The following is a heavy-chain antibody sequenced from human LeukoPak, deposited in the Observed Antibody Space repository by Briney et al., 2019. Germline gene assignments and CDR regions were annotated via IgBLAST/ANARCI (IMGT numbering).Heavy chain of an antibody. J-gene: IGHJ4*02. CDR1: GGSISSGDYY. CDR2: IYYSGST. CDR3: ASQSRVATVDH. Sequence: SETLSLTCTVSGGSISSGDYYWSWIRQPPGKGLEWIGYIYYSGSTYYNPSLKSRITISVDTSKNQFSLKLSSVTAADTAVYYCASQSRVATVDHWGQGTLVTVSS. V-gene: IGHV4-30-4*01. D-gene: IGHD5-12*01.